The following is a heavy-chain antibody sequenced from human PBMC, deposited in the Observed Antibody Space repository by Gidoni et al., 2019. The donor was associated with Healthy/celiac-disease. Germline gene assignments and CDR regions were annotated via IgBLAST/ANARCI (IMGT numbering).Heavy chain of an antibody. J-gene: IGHJ4*02. CDR3: ARGLGSFDY. CDR1: GGSISSYY. D-gene: IGHD3-10*01. V-gene: IGHV4-59*01. Sequence: QVQLQESGPGLVKPSETLSLTCTVSGGSISSYYWSWIRQPPVKGLEWSGYIYYSGSTNYNPSLKSRVTISVDTSKNQFSLKLSSVTAADTAVYYCARGLGSFDYWGQGTLVTVSS. CDR2: IYYSGST.